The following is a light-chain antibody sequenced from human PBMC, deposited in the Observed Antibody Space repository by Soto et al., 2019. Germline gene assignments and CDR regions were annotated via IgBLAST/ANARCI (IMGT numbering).Light chain of an antibody. V-gene: IGKV3D-15*01. J-gene: IGKJ1*01. CDR3: QQYNNWPPTWT. CDR2: DAS. Sequence: ETVMTQSPGTLSVSLGERSTLSCRASQSVSSYLAWYQQKPGQAPRLLIYDASNRATGIPARFSGSGSGTDFTLTISSLQSEDFAVYYCQQYNNWPPTWTFGQGTKGDIK. CDR1: QSVSSY.